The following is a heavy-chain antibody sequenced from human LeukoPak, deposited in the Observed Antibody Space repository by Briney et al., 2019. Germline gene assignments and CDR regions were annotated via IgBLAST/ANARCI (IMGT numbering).Heavy chain of an antibody. CDR2: INPNSGGT. CDR3: ARLEENRGSSNYYFDY. V-gene: IGHV1-2*02. J-gene: IGHJ4*02. D-gene: IGHD7-27*01. CDR1: GYTFTGYY. Sequence: ASVKVSCKASGYTFTGYYMHWVRQAPGQGLEWMGWINPNSGGTNYAQKFQGRVTMTRDTSISTAYMELSRLRSDDTAVYYCARLEENRGSSNYYFDYWGQGTLVTVSS.